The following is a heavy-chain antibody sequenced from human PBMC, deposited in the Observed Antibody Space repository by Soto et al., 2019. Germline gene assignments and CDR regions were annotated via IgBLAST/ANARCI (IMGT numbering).Heavy chain of an antibody. CDR3: SRDGTQLYYYYYYCMDV. D-gene: IGHD5-18*01. Sequence: GGSLRLSCAASGFTFSSYAMHWVRQAPGKGLEWVAVISYDGSNKYYADSVKGRFTISRDNSKNTLYLQMNSLRAEDTAVYYCSRDGTQLYYYYYYCMDVWGQGTTVTVSS. J-gene: IGHJ6*02. CDR2: ISYDGSNK. CDR1: GFTFSSYA. V-gene: IGHV3-30-3*01.